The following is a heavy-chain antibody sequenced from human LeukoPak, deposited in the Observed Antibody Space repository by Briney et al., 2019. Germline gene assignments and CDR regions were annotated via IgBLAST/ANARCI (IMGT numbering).Heavy chain of an antibody. CDR2: INPNSGGT. CDR3: AGAPYYYDSSGSIKPFDY. J-gene: IGHJ4*02. D-gene: IGHD3-22*01. CDR1: GYTFTGYY. Sequence: ASVKVSCKASGYTFTGYYMHWVRQAPGQGLEWMGWINPNSGGTNYAQKFQGRVTMTRDTSISTAYMELSRLRSDDTAVYYCAGAPYYYDSSGSIKPFDYWGQGTLVTVSS. V-gene: IGHV1-2*02.